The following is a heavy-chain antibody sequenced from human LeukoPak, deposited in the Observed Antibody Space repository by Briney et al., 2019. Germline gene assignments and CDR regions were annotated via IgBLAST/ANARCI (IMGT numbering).Heavy chain of an antibody. CDR3: ARDSSAAGTNRYYYYYYMDV. J-gene: IGHJ6*03. CDR1: GGSISSYY. D-gene: IGHD6-13*01. CDR2: IYTSGST. Sequence: SETLSLTCTVSGGSISSYYWSWIRQPAGKGLEGIGRIYTSGSTNYNPSLKRRVTISVNKSKNQFSLKLSSVPAADTAVYYCARDSSAAGTNRYYYYYYMDVWGKGTTVTVSS. V-gene: IGHV4-4*07.